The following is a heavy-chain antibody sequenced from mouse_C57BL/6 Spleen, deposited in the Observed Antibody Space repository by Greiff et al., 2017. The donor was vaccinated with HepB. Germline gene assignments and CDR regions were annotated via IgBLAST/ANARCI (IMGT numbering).Heavy chain of an antibody. CDR3: TREDYYGSSPAWFAY. Sequence: EVQGVESGEGLVKPGGSLKLSCAASGFTFSSYAMSWVRQTPEKRLEWVAYISSGGDYIYYADTVKGRFTISRDNARNTLYLQMSSLKSEDTAMYYCTREDYYGSSPAWFAYWGQGTLVTVSA. J-gene: IGHJ3*01. V-gene: IGHV5-9-1*02. CDR2: ISSGGDYI. CDR1: GFTFSSYA. D-gene: IGHD1-1*01.